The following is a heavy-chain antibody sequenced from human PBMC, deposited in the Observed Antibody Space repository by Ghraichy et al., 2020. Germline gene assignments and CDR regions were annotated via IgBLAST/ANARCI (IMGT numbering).Heavy chain of an antibody. Sequence: SETLSLTCTVSGGSISSYYWSWIRQPPGKGLEWIGLVHYRESTNYNPFVNGRVTISADKSKNQFSLRLTSVTPADTAVYYCARGTGWLPDEWGQGTLVTVSS. V-gene: IGHV4-59*01. CDR2: VHYREST. CDR1: GGSISSYY. J-gene: IGHJ4*02. CDR3: ARGTGWLPDE. D-gene: IGHD5-12*01.